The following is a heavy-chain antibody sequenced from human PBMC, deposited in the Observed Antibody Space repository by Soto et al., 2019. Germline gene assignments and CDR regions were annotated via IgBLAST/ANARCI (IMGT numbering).Heavy chain of an antibody. J-gene: IGHJ5*01. CDR2: IYYSEST. D-gene: IGHD2-15*01. CDR1: GGSISSGGYY. V-gene: IGHV4-31*03. CDR3: ASALYCSGGSCSFDS. Sequence: SETLFLPCTVSGGSISSGGYYWSWIRQHPGKSLEWIGYIYYSESTYYNPSLKSRVTISVDTSKNQFSLKLSSVTAADTAVYYCASALYCSGGSCSFDSWGQGTLVTVS.